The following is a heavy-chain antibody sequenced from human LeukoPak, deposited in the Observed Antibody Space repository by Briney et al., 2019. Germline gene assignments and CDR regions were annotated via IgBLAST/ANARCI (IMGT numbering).Heavy chain of an antibody. V-gene: IGHV3-7*05. Sequence: GGSLRLSCADSGFNFSSYWMSWVRQAPGKGLEWVANIKQDGSEKFYVDSVKGRFTISRDNAKNSLYLQMNSLRAEDTAVYYCARVKPNYYDSSAYGTFDIWGQGTMVTVSS. CDR2: IKQDGSEK. J-gene: IGHJ3*02. D-gene: IGHD3-22*01. CDR1: GFNFSSYW. CDR3: ARVKPNYYDSSAYGTFDI.